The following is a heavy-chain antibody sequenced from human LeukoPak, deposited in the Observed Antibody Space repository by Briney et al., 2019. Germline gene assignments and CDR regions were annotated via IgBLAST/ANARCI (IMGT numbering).Heavy chain of an antibody. CDR2: IYHSGST. J-gene: IGHJ4*02. Sequence: SEILSITCTVSGDAISCSKYYLSWLRPPPPKALEWIGEIYHSGSTNYNPSLKSRVTISVDKSKNQFSLKLSSVTAADTAVYYCASSGSYYRPFDYWGQGTLVTVSS. V-gene: IGHV4-39*07. CDR1: GDAISCSKYY. D-gene: IGHD1-26*01. CDR3: ASSGSYYRPFDY.